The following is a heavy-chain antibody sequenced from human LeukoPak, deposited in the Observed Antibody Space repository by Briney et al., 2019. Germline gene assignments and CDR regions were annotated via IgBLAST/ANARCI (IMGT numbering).Heavy chain of an antibody. D-gene: IGHD6-19*01. CDR2: INPSGGST. V-gene: IGHV1-46*01. CDR1: GYTLIAYY. J-gene: IGHJ4*02. CDR3: ARGGSLAVAPHLYYFDY. Sequence: GASVKVSCKASGYTLIAYYIHWVRQAPGQGLEWMGIINPSGGSTTYAQNFQGRVTMTRDTSTSAVYMELSSLRSEDTAVYYCARGGSLAVAPHLYYFDYWGQGTLVTVSS.